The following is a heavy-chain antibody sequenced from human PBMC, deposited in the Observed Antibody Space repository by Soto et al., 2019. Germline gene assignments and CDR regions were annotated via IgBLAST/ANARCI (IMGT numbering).Heavy chain of an antibody. Sequence: GGALRLSCAASGFTFSSYAMSWVRQAPGKGLEWVSSISGSGGSTYYADSVKGRFAISRDNSKNTLYLQMNSLRAEDTALYYCALSTNGGSPYWGQGTLVTVSS. J-gene: IGHJ4*02. CDR3: ALSTNGGSPY. CDR2: ISGSGGST. CDR1: GFTFSSYA. V-gene: IGHV3-23*01. D-gene: IGHD2-8*01.